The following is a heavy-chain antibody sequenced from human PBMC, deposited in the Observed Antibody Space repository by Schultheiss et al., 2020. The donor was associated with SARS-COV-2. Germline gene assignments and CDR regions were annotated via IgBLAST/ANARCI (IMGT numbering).Heavy chain of an antibody. CDR3: ARERLLWFGELSYYGMDV. CDR2: ISGSGGST. J-gene: IGHJ6*02. V-gene: IGHV3-23*01. CDR1: GFTFSSYA. Sequence: GGSLRLSCAASGFTFSSYAMSWVRQAPGKGLEWVSAISGSGGSTYYADSVKGRFTISRDNSKNTLYLQMNSLRAEDTAVYYCARERLLWFGELSYYGMDVWGQGTTVTVSS. D-gene: IGHD3-10*01.